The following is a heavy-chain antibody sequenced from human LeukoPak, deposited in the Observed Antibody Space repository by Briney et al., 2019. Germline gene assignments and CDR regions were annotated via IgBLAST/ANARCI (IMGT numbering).Heavy chain of an antibody. CDR3: ARGPADYDFWSGYLALGMDV. CDR1: GVSVSSGSYY. Sequence: PSETLSLTCTVSGVSVSSGSYYWSWLRQPPGEGLEWIGYIYYSGSTNYNPSLKSRVTISVDTSKNQFSLKLSSVTAADTAVYYCARGPADYDFWSGYLALGMDVWGQGTTVTVSS. V-gene: IGHV4-61*01. CDR2: IYYSGST. J-gene: IGHJ6*02. D-gene: IGHD3-3*01.